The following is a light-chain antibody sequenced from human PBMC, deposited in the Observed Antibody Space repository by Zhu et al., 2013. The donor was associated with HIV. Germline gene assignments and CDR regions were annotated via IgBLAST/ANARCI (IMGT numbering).Light chain of an antibody. V-gene: IGKV3D-20*01. CDR3: QQGYSMPST. CDR1: QSVTSGY. CDR2: DVS. J-gene: IGKJ4*01. Sequence: EIVLTQSPDTVSLSPGEGATLSCRASQSVTSGYLDWYQRKPGLAPRLLIHDVSIRATGIPDRFSGGRSGADFTLTIDSLHPEDFATYYCQQGYSMPSTFGGGTKVDI.